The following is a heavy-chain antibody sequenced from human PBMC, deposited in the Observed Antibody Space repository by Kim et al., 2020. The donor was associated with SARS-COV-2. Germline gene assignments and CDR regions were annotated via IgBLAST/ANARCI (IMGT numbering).Heavy chain of an antibody. D-gene: IGHD1-1*01. J-gene: IGHJ4*02. V-gene: IGHV4-4*09. CDR3: ASVSWNGYFDY. CDR2: T. Sequence: TNYNPSLKSRVTISVDTSKNQFSLKLSSVTAADTAVYYCASVSWNGYFDYWGQGTLVTVSS.